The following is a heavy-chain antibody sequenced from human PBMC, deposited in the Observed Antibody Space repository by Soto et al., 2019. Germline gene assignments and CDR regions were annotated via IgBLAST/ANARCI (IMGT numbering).Heavy chain of an antibody. V-gene: IGHV3-53*01. CDR2: IYSGGST. J-gene: IGHJ5*02. CDR3: ARGKGQYCSGGSCPFDP. CDR1: GVTVSSNY. Sequence: EVQLVESGGGLIQPGGSLRLSCAASGVTVSSNYMSWVRQAPGKGLEWVAVIYSGGSTYYADSVKGRFTICRDKSTNKMYVKRNSLRAQDTDGNYCARGKGQYCSGGSCPFDPWGQGTLVTVSS. D-gene: IGHD2-15*01.